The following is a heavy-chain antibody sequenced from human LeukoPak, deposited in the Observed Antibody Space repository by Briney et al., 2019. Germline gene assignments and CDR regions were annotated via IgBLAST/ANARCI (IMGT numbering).Heavy chain of an antibody. CDR3: AAVRVAAAGTSDY. V-gene: IGHV3-30-3*01. Sequence: GGSLRLSCAASGFTFSSYAMHWVRQAPGKGLEWVAVISYDGSNKYYADSVKGRFTISRDNSKNTLYLQMNSLRAEDTAVYYCAAVRVAAAGTSDYWGQGTLVTVSS. J-gene: IGHJ4*02. CDR1: GFTFSSYA. D-gene: IGHD6-13*01. CDR2: ISYDGSNK.